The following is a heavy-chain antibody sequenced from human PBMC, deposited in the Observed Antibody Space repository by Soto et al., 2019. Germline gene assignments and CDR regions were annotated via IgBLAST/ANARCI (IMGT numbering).Heavy chain of an antibody. CDR1: GGSISSSSYY. CDR3: ARRYIVATGFDY. Sequence: PSETLSLTCTVSGGSISSSSYYWGWIRQPPGKGLEWIGSIYYSGSTYYNPSLKSRVTISVDTSKNQFSLKLSSVTAADTAVYYCARRYIVATGFDYWGQGTLVTVSS. J-gene: IGHJ4*02. D-gene: IGHD5-12*01. V-gene: IGHV4-39*01. CDR2: IYYSGST.